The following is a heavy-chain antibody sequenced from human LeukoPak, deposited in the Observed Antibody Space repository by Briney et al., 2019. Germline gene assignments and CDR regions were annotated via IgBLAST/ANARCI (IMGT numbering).Heavy chain of an antibody. CDR3: ARGWDSSGQIPFFY. J-gene: IGHJ4*02. CDR1: GGTFSSYA. V-gene: IGHV1-69*13. Sequence: SVKVSCKASGGTFSSYAISWVRQAPGQGLEWMGGIIPIFGTANYAQKFQGRVTITADESTSTAYMDLSSLRSEDTAVYYCARGWDSSGQIPFFYWGQGTLVTVSS. CDR2: IIPIFGTA. D-gene: IGHD3-22*01.